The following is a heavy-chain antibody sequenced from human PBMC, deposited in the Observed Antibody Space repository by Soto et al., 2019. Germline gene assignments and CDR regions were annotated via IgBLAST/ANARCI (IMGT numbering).Heavy chain of an antibody. CDR1: GGTFSSYA. V-gene: IGHV1-69*12. CDR3: ARADYGDYGYYYYGMDV. J-gene: IGHJ6*02. Sequence: QVQLVQSGAEVKKPGSSVKVSCKASGGTFSSYAISWVRQAPGQGLEWMGGIIPIFGTANYAQKFQGRVTITAXXSXSXDYMELSSLRSEDTAVYYCARADYGDYGYYYYGMDVWGQGTTVTVSS. CDR2: IIPIFGTA. D-gene: IGHD4-17*01.